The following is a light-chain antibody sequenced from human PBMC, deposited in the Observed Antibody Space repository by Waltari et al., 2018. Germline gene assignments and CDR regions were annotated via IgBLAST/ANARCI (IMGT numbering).Light chain of an antibody. CDR3: QQYNSYSWT. CDR2: KAS. J-gene: IGKJ1*01. Sequence: DIHMTQSTSTLSASVGDRVTITCRASQSISSWLAWYQQKPGKAPKLLIYKASSLESGVPSRFSGSGSGTEFTLTISSLQPDDFATYYCQQYNSYSWTFGQGTKVEIK. CDR1: QSISSW. V-gene: IGKV1-5*03.